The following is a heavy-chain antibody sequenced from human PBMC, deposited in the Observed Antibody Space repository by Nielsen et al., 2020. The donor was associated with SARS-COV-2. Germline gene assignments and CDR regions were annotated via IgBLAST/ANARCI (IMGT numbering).Heavy chain of an antibody. CDR1: GYSFTSYW. D-gene: IGHD2-15*01. CDR2: IYPGDSDI. J-gene: IGHJ3*02. V-gene: IGHV5-51*01. Sequence: GESLKISCKGSGYSFTSYWITWVRQMPGKGLEWMGTIYPGDSDITYSPTFQGQVTISADKSINTAYMQWSSLKASDTTMYYCARRAPGGNHDGFDIWGQGTMVTVSS. CDR3: ARRAPGGNHDGFDI.